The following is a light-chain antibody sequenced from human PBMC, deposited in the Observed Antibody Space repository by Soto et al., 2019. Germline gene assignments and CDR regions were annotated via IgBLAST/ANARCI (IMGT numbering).Light chain of an antibody. CDR1: QGITSW. CDR3: QQTTTFPLT. J-gene: IGKJ4*01. CDR2: RAS. V-gene: IGKV1-12*01. Sequence: DIPMTQSPSSVSASVGDRVTITCRASQGITSWLAWYQQKPGKAPKLLIYRASNLQTGVPSSFSGSGSGTDFTLTISGLQPADFATYYCQQTTTFPLTFGGGTKVEIK.